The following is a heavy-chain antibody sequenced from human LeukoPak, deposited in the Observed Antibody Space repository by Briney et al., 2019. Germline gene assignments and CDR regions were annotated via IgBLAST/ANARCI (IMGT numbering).Heavy chain of an antibody. CDR3: AASGYSTRWYYYDF. CDR2: IYYSGSS. Sequence: SETLSLTCTVSGGSISSSSYYWGWIRQPPGKGLEWIGSIYYSGSSYYTPSLKSRLTISVGTSKDQFSLKLTSVTAADTAVYYCAASGYSTRWYYYDFWGQGTLVTVSS. V-gene: IGHV4-39*01. CDR1: GGSISSSSYY. J-gene: IGHJ4*02. D-gene: IGHD2-8*01.